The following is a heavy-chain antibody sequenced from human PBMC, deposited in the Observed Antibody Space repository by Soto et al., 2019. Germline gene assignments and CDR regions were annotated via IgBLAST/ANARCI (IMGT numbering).Heavy chain of an antibody. V-gene: IGHV4-59*01. D-gene: IGHD4-17*01. CDR1: GASIGSSY. CDR2: IFYSGST. CDR3: ARVSTETTLDH. J-gene: IGHJ4*01. Sequence: SSETLSLTCTVSGASIGSSYWSWIRQPPGKGLEWMGYIFYSGSTNYSPSLNSRVSITVDTSKNQLSLNLSSVTAADTAVYYYARVSTETTLDHWGHGMLVTIAS.